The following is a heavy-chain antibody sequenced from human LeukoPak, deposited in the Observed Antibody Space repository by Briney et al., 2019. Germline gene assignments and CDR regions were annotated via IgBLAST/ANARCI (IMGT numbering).Heavy chain of an antibody. CDR2: ISYDGSNK. CDR1: GFTFSSYG. Sequence: PGGSLRLSCAASGFTFSSYGMHWVRQAPGKGLEWVAVISYDGSNKYYADSVKGRFTISRDNSKNTLYLQMNSLRAEDTAVYYCATLGEFDYWGQGTLVTVSS. D-gene: IGHD3-10*01. CDR3: ATLGEFDY. J-gene: IGHJ4*02. V-gene: IGHV3-30*03.